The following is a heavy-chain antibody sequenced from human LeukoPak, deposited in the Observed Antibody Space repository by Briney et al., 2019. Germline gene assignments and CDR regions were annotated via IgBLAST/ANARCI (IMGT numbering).Heavy chain of an antibody. Sequence: GSLRLSCAASGFTFNNYAMSWVRQAPGKGLEWISVISGNDGNTFYADSVKGRFTISRDNSKNTLYLQMNSLRAEDTAVYYCAREVAAAGFDYWGQGTLVTVSS. D-gene: IGHD6-13*01. CDR2: ISGNDGNT. CDR3: AREVAAAGFDY. V-gene: IGHV3-23*01. J-gene: IGHJ4*02. CDR1: GFTFNNYA.